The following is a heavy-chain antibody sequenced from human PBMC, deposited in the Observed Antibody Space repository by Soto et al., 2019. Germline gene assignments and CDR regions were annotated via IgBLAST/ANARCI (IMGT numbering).Heavy chain of an antibody. J-gene: IGHJ4*02. V-gene: IGHV4-30-4*01. D-gene: IGHD3-16*01. Sequence: QVQLQESGPGLVKPSQTLSLTCTVSGGSISSGDYYWSWIRQPPGKGLEWIGYIYYSGSTYYNPSLKSRVTISVDTSKNQFSLKLSSVTAADTAVYYCARDQGDYVWGSSSLTDWGQGTLVTVSS. CDR2: IYYSGST. CDR1: GGSISSGDYY. CDR3: ARDQGDYVWGSSSLTD.